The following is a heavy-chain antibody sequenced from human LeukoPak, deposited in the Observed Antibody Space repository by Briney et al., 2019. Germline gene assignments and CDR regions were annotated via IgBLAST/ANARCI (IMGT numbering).Heavy chain of an antibody. D-gene: IGHD4-23*01. CDR3: ASDVAYGANDY. CDR1: GFTVSSNY. J-gene: IGHJ4*02. Sequence: PGGSLRLSCAASGFTVSSNYMSWVRQAPGKGLEWVSVIYSVGNTYYSDYVKGRFTISRDNSNNTLYLQMTSLRPEDTAVYYCASDVAYGANDYWGQGTLVTVSS. V-gene: IGHV3-53*01. CDR2: IYSVGNT.